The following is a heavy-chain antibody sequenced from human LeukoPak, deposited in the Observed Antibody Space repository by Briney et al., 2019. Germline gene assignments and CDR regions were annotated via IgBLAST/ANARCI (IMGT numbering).Heavy chain of an antibody. CDR2: INHSGST. CDR1: GGSFSGYY. V-gene: IGHV4-34*01. CDR3: ARTYCSSTSCPWYY. J-gene: IGHJ4*02. Sequence: SETLSLTCAVYGGSFSGYYWSWIRQPPGKGLEWIGEINHSGSTNYNPSLEGRVTISVDTSKNQFSLKLSSVTAADTAVYYCARTYCSSTSCPWYYWGQGTLVTVSS. D-gene: IGHD2-2*01.